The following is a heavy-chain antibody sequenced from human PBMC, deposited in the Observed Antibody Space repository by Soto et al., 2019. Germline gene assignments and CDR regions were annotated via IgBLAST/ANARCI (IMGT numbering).Heavy chain of an antibody. CDR2: IDPSDSYT. D-gene: IGHD2-15*01. CDR3: ARHGPRVAATPFNWFDP. V-gene: IGHV5-10-1*01. CDR1: GYSFTSYW. J-gene: IGHJ5*02. Sequence: PGESLKISCKGSGYSFTSYWISWVRQMPGKGLEWMGRIDPSDSYTNYSPSFQGHVTISADKSISTAYLQWSRLKASDTAMYYCARHGPRVAATPFNWFDPWGQGTLVTVSS.